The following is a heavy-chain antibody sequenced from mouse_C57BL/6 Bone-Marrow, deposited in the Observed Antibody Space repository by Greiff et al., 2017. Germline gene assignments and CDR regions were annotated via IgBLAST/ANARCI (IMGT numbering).Heavy chain of an antibody. CDR2: INYDGSST. J-gene: IGHJ4*01. Sequence: EVQLVESEGGLVQPGSSMKLSCTASGFTFSDYYMAWVRQVPEKGLEWVANINYDGSSTYYLDYLKSRFIISRDNAKNILYLQMSSLQSEDTATYYGARTRRGRGYAMDYWGQGTSVTVSS. CDR1: GFTFSDYY. D-gene: IGHD3-1*01. CDR3: ARTRRGRGYAMDY. V-gene: IGHV5-16*01.